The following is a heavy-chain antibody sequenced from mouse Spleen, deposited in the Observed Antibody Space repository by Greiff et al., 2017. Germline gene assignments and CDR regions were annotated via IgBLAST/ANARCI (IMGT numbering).Heavy chain of an antibody. CDR2: VSSGSSTI. J-gene: IGHJ1*01. CDR1: GFTFSDYG. V-gene: IGHV5-17*01. Sequence: EVQVVESGGGLVKPGGSLKLSCAASGFTFSDYGMHWVRQAPEKGLEWVAYVSSGSSTIYYADTVKGRFTISRDNAKNTLFLQMTSLRSEDTAMYYCAGTRGYFDVWGAGTTVTVSS. CDR3: AGTRGYFDV. D-gene: IGHD3-3*01.